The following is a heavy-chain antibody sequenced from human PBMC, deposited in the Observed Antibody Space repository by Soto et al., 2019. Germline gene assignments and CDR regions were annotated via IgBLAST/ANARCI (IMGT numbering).Heavy chain of an antibody. Sequence: ASVKVSCKASGYTFTSYYMHWVRQAPGQGLEWMGIINPSGGSTSYAQKFQGRVTMTTDTSTSTVYMELRSLRSDDTAVYYCARSPFGSHGWFDPWGQGTLVTVSS. V-gene: IGHV1-46*01. CDR1: GYTFTSYY. CDR2: INPSGGST. D-gene: IGHD3-16*01. CDR3: ARSPFGSHGWFDP. J-gene: IGHJ5*02.